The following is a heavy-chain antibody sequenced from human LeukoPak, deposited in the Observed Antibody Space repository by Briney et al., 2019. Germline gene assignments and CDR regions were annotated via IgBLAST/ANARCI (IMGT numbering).Heavy chain of an antibody. J-gene: IGHJ4*02. Sequence: SETLSLTCTVSGGSISSYYWSWIRQPPGKGLEWIRYIYYSGTTSYNPSLKSRVTISVDTSRKQFSLKLTSVTAADTAVYYCARVGFSSGWHFDYWGQGALVTVSS. CDR1: GGSISSYY. CDR3: ARVGFSSGWHFDY. CDR2: IYYSGTT. V-gene: IGHV4-59*01. D-gene: IGHD6-19*01.